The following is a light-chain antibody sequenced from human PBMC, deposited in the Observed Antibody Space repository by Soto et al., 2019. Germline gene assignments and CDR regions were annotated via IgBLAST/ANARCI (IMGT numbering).Light chain of an antibody. CDR1: QGISNY. CDR3: QKYNSAQGFT. V-gene: IGKV1-27*01. CDR2: AAS. J-gene: IGKJ3*01. Sequence: DIQMTQSPSSLSASVGDRVTITYRASQGISNYLAWYQQKPGKVPKLLIYAASTLQSGVPSRFSGSGSGTDFTLTISSLQPEDVATYYCQKYNSAQGFTFGPGTKVDIK.